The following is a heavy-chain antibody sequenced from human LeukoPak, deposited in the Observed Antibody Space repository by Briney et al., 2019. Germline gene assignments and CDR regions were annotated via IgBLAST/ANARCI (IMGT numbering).Heavy chain of an antibody. CDR2: IYPGDSDT. CDR1: GYTFTTYW. V-gene: IGHV5-51*01. J-gene: IGHJ4*02. Sequence: HGESLKISCEGSGYTFTTYWIAWVRQMPGKDLEWTGIIYPGDSDTRYSPSFQGQVTISADKSINTAYLQWSSLKASDTAMYYCARRDAGLAFDYWGQGTLVTVSS. CDR3: ARRDAGLAFDY. D-gene: IGHD6-13*01.